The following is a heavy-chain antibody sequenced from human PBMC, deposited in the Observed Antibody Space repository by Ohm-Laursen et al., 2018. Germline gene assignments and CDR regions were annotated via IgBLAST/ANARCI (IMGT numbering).Heavy chain of an antibody. D-gene: IGHD1-26*01. V-gene: IGHV3-30*18. Sequence: SLRLSCAASGFTFSSYGMHWVRQAPGKGLEWVAVISYDGSNKYYADPVKGRFTISRDNSKNTLYLQMNSLRAEDTAVYYCAKDRGSITYYYYGMDVWGQGTTVTVSS. CDR2: ISYDGSNK. J-gene: IGHJ6*02. CDR3: AKDRGSITYYYYGMDV. CDR1: GFTFSSYG.